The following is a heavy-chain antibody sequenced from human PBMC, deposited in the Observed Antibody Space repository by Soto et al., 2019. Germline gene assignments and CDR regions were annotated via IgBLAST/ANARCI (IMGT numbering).Heavy chain of an antibody. D-gene: IGHD6-13*01. V-gene: IGHV4-4*02. Sequence: SETLSLTCTVSNGSMDSRDHYWTWVRQSPGRGLEWIGEIYHSGTTNYSPSLKSRVNIAVDMSTNHFSLTLISVTAADTAVYYCAFPATADFDYWGKGILVTVSS. CDR3: AFPATADFDY. CDR2: IYHSGTT. J-gene: IGHJ4*02. CDR1: NGSMDSRDHY.